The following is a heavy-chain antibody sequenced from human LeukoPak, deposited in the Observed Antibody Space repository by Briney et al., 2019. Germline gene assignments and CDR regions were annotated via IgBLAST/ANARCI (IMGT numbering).Heavy chain of an antibody. V-gene: IGHV4-39*07. J-gene: IGHJ4*02. CDR3: AGGSGWYERPFDY. Sequence: PSETLSLTCTVSGGSISSSSYYWGWIRQPPGKGLEWIGSIYYSGSTYYNPSLKSRVTISVDTSKNQFSLKLSSVTAADTAVYYCAGGSGWYERPFDYWGQGTLVTVSS. CDR1: GGSISSSSYY. CDR2: IYYSGST. D-gene: IGHD6-19*01.